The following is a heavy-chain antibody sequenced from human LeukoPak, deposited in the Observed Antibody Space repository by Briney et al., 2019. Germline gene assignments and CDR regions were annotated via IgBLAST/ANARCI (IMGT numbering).Heavy chain of an antibody. D-gene: IGHD3-10*01. CDR3: ARIDGSGSYYNDYYFVY. CDR2: IYPGDSAT. J-gene: IGHJ4*02. Sequence: GESLKISCQGSGYSFTSYWIAWVRQMPGKGLEWMGTIYPGDSATRYSPSFQGQVTISADKSISTAYLQWTSLKASDSAMFYCARIDGSGSYYNDYYFVYWGQGTLVTVSS. V-gene: IGHV5-51*01. CDR1: GYSFTSYW.